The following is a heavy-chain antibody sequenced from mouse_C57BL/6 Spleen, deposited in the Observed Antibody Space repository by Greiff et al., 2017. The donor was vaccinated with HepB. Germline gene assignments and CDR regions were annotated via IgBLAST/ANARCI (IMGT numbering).Heavy chain of an antibody. Sequence: EVKLMESGPGLVKPSQSLSLTCSVTGYSITSGYYWNWIRQFPGNKLEWMGYISYDGSNNYNPSLKNRISITRDTSKNQFFLKLNSVTTEDTATYYCAREEGDYDDGTFAYWGQGTLVTVSA. D-gene: IGHD2-4*01. J-gene: IGHJ3*01. CDR1: GYSITSGYY. V-gene: IGHV3-6*01. CDR3: AREEGDYDDGTFAY. CDR2: ISYDGSN.